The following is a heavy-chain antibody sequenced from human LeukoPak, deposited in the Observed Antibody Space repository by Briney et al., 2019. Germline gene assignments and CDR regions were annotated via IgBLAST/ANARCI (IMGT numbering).Heavy chain of an antibody. Sequence: GSLRLSCAATGFTFSSYSMNWIRQPPGKGLEWIGYIYYTGNTIYNPSLESRVTISVDTSKNQFSLKLRSVTAADSAVYYCARVQLEYSYGLFDYWGQGTLVTVSS. J-gene: IGHJ4*02. V-gene: IGHV4-59*01. CDR2: IYYTGNT. D-gene: IGHD5-18*01. CDR1: GFTFSSYS. CDR3: ARVQLEYSYGLFDY.